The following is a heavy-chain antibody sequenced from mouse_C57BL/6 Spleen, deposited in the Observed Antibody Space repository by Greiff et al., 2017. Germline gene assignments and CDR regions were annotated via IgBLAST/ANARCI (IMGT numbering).Heavy chain of an antibody. D-gene: IGHD2-4*01. Sequence: QVHVKQSGAELVRPGASVKLSCKASGYTFTDYYINWVKQRPGQGLEWIARIYPGSGNTYYNEKFKGKATLTAEKSSSTAYMQLSSLTSEDSAVXFCARRGDYEDYYAMDYWGQGTSVTVSS. J-gene: IGHJ4*01. CDR1: GYTFTDYY. CDR2: IYPGSGNT. V-gene: IGHV1-76*01. CDR3: ARRGDYEDYYAMDY.